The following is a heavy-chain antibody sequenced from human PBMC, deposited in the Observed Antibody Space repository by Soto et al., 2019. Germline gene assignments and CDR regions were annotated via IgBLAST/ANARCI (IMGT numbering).Heavy chain of an antibody. V-gene: IGHV3-30-3*01. CDR2: TSYDGNNK. CDR3: ARERAIAATGIFYY. D-gene: IGHD6-13*01. CDR1: GFTFSNFA. J-gene: IGHJ4*02. Sequence: QVRLVESGGGVVQPGGSLRLSCAASGFTFSNFAMHWVRQAPSKGLEWVAVTSYDGNNKDYADSVKGRFTISRDNSKNTLFLQVNSLRPEDTAVYYCARERAIAATGIFYYWGQGTLVTVSS.